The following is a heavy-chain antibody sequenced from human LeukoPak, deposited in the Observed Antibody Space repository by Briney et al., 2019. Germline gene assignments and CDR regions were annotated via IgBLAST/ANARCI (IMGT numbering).Heavy chain of an antibody. J-gene: IGHJ3*02. CDR2: TYYRSKWYN. CDR1: GDSVSSNSAA. V-gene: IGHV6-1*01. Sequence: SQTLSLTCAISGDSVSSNSAAWNWIRQSPSRGLEWLGRTYYRSKWYNDYAVSVKSRITINPDTSKNQFSLQLNSVTPEDTAVYYCARHLYYYDSSSYYLLTNAFDIWGQGTMVTVSS. CDR3: ARHLYYYDSSSYYLLTNAFDI. D-gene: IGHD3-22*01.